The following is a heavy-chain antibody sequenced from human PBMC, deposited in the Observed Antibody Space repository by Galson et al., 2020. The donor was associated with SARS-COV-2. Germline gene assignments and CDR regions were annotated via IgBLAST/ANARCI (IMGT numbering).Heavy chain of an antibody. J-gene: IGHJ4*02. CDR2: ISAYNGNT. D-gene: IGHD5-18*01. V-gene: IGHV1-18*01. CDR1: GYTFTSYG. Sequence: ASVNVSCKASGYTFTSYGISWVRQAPGQGLEWTGGISAYNGNTNYAQKPQARVTITTDTSTSTAYMELRSLRSDDTAVYYCARKSGYGFDYWGQGTLVTVSS. CDR3: ARKSGYGFDY.